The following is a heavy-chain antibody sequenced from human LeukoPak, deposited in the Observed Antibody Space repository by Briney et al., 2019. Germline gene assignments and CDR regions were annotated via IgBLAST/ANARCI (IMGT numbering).Heavy chain of an antibody. CDR2: VYYGGRT. J-gene: IGHJ6*02. CDR3: ARTFSESYYYYGMDV. Sequence: PSETLSLTCTVSGGSISSYYWSWIRQPPGKGLEWIGYVYYGGRTNYNPSLKSRVTISVDTSKNQFSLKRSSVTAADTAVYYCARTFSESYYYYGMDVWGQGTTVTVSS. D-gene: IGHD1-26*01. CDR1: GGSISSYY. V-gene: IGHV4-59*01.